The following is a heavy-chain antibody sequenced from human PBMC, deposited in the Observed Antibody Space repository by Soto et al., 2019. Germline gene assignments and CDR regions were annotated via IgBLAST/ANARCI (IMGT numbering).Heavy chain of an antibody. CDR2: IKSKTDGGTT. CDR3: TTDWWELPNS. Sequence: EVQLVESGGGLVKPGGSLRLSWEASGFTFRNAWRNGFRKAPGKGLEWVGRIKSKTDGGTTDYAAPVKGRFTISRDDSKNTLYLQMNSLKTEDTAVYYCTTDWWELPNSWGQGTLVTVSS. J-gene: IGHJ4*02. CDR1: GFTFRNAW. V-gene: IGHV3-15*07. D-gene: IGHD1-26*01.